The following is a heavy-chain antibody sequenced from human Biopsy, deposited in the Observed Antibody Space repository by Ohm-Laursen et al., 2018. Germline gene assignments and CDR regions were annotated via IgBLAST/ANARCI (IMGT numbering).Heavy chain of an antibody. CDR1: GGTFSRYG. V-gene: IGHV1-69*06. CDR2: NIPILGTG. CDR3: ATKLTGYFHH. Sequence: SVKVSCKVPGGTFSRYGINWVRQAPGQGLEWLGGNIPILGTGNYAQKFQGRVTVAADTSTSTATMELRSLRSDDTAAYYCATKLTGYFHHWGQGTLVTVSS. J-gene: IGHJ1*01. D-gene: IGHD3-9*01.